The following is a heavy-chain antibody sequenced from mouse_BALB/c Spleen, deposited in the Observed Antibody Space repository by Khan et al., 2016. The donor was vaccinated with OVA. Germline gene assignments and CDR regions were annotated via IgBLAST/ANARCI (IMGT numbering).Heavy chain of an antibody. CDR2: ISSGGSYT. J-gene: IGHJ4*01. D-gene: IGHD2-1*01. V-gene: IGHV5-6-4*01. CDR1: GFTFSSYT. Sequence: EVQLVESGGGLVKPGGSLKLSCAASGFTFSSYTMSWVRQTPEKRLVWVATISSGGSYTYYPDSVKGRFTISRDNAKNNLYLQMSSLKSEDTAMYYCTRKGDYGNPYYYAMDYWGQGTSVTVSS. CDR3: TRKGDYGNPYYYAMDY.